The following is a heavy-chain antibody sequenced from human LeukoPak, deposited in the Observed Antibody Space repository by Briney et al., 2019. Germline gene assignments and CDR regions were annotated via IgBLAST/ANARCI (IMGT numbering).Heavy chain of an antibody. CDR2: IRDYVSDK. Sequence: GGSXXLXXXXXGFTFSRXXXSWVRQXPGKGXEWVANIRDYVSDKYYVDSVKGRFTISRDNAKNSLYLQMNSLRAEDTAVYYCARGQDWNHDYWGQGTLATVSA. D-gene: IGHD1-1*01. V-gene: IGHV3-7*01. CDR1: GFTFSRXX. J-gene: IGHJ4*02. CDR3: ARGQDWNHDY.